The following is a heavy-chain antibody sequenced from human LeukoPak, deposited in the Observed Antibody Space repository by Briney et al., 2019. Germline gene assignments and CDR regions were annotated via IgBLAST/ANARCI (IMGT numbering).Heavy chain of an antibody. CDR1: GFTFNSYG. CDR3: AKISGYYPSDY. CDR2: IRYDGSNK. V-gene: IGHV3-30*02. D-gene: IGHD3-22*01. Sequence: PGGSLRLSCAASGFTFNSYGMHWVRQAPGKGLEWVAFIRYDGSNKYYADSVKGRFTISGDNSKNTLFLQMNSLRAEDTAVYYCAKISGYYPSDYWGQGTLVTVSS. J-gene: IGHJ4*02.